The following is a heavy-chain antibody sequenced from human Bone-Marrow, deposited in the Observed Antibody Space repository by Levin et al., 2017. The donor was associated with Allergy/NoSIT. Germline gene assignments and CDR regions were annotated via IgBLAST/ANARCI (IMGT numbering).Heavy chain of an antibody. V-gene: IGHV3-64D*06. CDR1: GFTFSSYA. CDR2: ISSNGGST. Sequence: GESLKISCSASGFTFSSYAMHWVRQAPGKGLEYVSAISSNGGSTYYADSVKGRFTISRDNSKNTLYLQMSSLRAEDTAVYYCVKALYGSGSYYNVFDYWGQGTLVTVSS. CDR3: VKALYGSGSYYNVFDY. J-gene: IGHJ4*02. D-gene: IGHD3-10*01.